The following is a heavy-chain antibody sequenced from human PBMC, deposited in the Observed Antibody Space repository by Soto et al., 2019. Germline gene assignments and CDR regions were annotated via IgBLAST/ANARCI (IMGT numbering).Heavy chain of an antibody. CDR1: GFTFSSYG. CDR3: AKDGAYCSGGSCYSMYYYYMDV. J-gene: IGHJ6*03. Sequence: QVQLVESGGGVVQPGRSLRLSCAASGFTFSSYGMHWVRQAPGKGLEWVAVISYDGSNKYYADSVKGRLTISRDNSKNTLYLQMNSLRAEDTAVYYCAKDGAYCSGGSCYSMYYYYMDVWGKGTTVTVSS. V-gene: IGHV3-30*18. D-gene: IGHD2-15*01. CDR2: ISYDGSNK.